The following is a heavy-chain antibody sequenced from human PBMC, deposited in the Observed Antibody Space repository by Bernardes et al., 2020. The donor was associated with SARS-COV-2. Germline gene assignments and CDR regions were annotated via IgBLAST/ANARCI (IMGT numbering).Heavy chain of an antibody. D-gene: IGHD3-16*02. V-gene: IGHV4-59*01. CDR3: ARDSLVGYFDY. CDR2: IYYSGST. J-gene: IGHJ4*02. CDR1: GGSISNYH. Sequence: SETLSLTCTVSGGSISNYHWSWVRQPPGKGLDLIGYIYYSGSTNYNPSLKSRVTISLDTSKNQFSLKLSSVTAADTAVYYCARDSLVGYFDYWGQGTLVTGSS.